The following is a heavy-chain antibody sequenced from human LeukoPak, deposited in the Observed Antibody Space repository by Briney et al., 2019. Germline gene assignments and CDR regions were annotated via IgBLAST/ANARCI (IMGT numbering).Heavy chain of an antibody. J-gene: IGHJ6*04. D-gene: IGHD5-24*01. CDR1: GFTFSSYS. CDR3: AREMGWLLDNNNPAYYYYGMDV. CDR2: ISSSSSYI. V-gene: IGHV3-21*01. Sequence: GGSLRLSCAASGFTFSSYSMNWVRQAPGKGLEWVSSISSSSSYIYYADSVKGRFTISRDNAKNSLYLQMNSLRAEDTAVYYCAREMGWLLDNNNPAYYYYGMDVWGKGTTVTVSS.